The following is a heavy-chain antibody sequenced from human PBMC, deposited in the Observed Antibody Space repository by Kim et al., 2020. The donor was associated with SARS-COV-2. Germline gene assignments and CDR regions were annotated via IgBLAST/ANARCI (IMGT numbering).Heavy chain of an antibody. CDR3: ARGGLSSTSYQLRYFDWYADDRPYYMDV. CDR1: GGSISSSSYY. Sequence: SETLSLTCTVSGGSISSSSYYWGWIRQPPGKGLEWIGSIYYSGSTYYNPSLKSRVTISVDTSKNQFSLKLSSVTAADTAVYYCARGGLSSTSYQLRYFDWYADDRPYYMDVWGKGTTVTVSS. V-gene: IGHV4-39*01. D-gene: IGHD3-9*01. CDR2: IYYSGST. J-gene: IGHJ6*03.